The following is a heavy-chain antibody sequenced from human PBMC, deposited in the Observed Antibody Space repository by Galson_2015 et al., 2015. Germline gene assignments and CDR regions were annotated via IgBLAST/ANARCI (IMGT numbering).Heavy chain of an antibody. Sequence: SLRLSCAASGFTFNSYAMHRVRQAPGKGLEWVAIISYDGNNKYYADSLKGRFTISRDNSKNTLYLQMDSLGAEDTAVYYCASTRDQGYNYGFDYWGQGTLVTVSS. CDR2: ISYDGNNK. CDR1: GFTFNSYA. CDR3: ASTRDQGYNYGFDY. J-gene: IGHJ4*02. V-gene: IGHV3-30-3*01. D-gene: IGHD5-18*01.